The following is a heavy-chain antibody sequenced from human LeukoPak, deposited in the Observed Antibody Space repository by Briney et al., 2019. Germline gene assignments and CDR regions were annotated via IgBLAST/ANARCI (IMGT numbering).Heavy chain of an antibody. CDR3: ARQVATKGEWAFDV. J-gene: IGHJ3*01. D-gene: IGHD5-12*01. CDR1: GFTFSDYY. V-gene: IGHV4-38-2*01. Sequence: PGGSLRLSCAASGFTFSDYYMSWIRQPPGKGLEWMASIRPDGHTYTNSSLRHQLTISADMSRNEFSLKLNSLTAADTAVYYCARQVATKGEWAFDVWGQGTVVTVSS. CDR2: IRPDGHT.